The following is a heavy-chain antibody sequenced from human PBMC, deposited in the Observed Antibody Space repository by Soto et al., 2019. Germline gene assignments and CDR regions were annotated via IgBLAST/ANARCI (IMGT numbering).Heavy chain of an antibody. D-gene: IGHD1-26*01. CDR2: FDPEDGET. CDR3: ARGVSAGVDY. CDR1: GYTLTELS. Sequence: AAVKVSCKVSGYTLTELSMHWVRQAPGKGLEWMGGFDPEDGETINAQKFQGRVTMTEDTSTDTAYMELSSLRSDDKAFYYRARGVSAGVDYWGQGTLVTVSS. V-gene: IGHV1-24*01. J-gene: IGHJ4*02.